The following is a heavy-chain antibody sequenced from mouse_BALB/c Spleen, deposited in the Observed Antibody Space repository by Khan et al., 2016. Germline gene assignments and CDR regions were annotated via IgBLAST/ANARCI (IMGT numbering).Heavy chain of an antibody. CDR1: GDSITSGY. V-gene: IGHV3-8*02. CDR2: ISYSGTT. J-gene: IGHJ4*01. Sequence: EVKLLESGPSLVKPSQTLSLTCSVTGDSITSGYWNWIRKFPGNKLDYMGYISYSGTTYYNPSLQSRISITRDPSKNKNYLQLNSVINKDTATNYLTRSRGYYGNSYAMDYWGQGASVTGSS. D-gene: IGHD2-1*01. CDR3: TRSRGYYGNSYAMDY.